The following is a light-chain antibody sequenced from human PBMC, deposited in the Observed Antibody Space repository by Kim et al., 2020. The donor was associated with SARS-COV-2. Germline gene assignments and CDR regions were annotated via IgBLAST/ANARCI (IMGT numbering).Light chain of an antibody. J-gene: IGLJ2*01. CDR2: EVS. V-gene: IGLV2-23*02. CDR3: CSYAGSSTVV. Sequence: QSALTQPASVSGSPGQSITISCTGTSSDVGSYNLVSWYQQHPGKAPKLIIYEVSQRPSGVSDRFSGSKSGNTASLTISGLQAEDEADYYCCSYAGSSTVVFGGGTQLTVL. CDR1: SSDVGSYNL.